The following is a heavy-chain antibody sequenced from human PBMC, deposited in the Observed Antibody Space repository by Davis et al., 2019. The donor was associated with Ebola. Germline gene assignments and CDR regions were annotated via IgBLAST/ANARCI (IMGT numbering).Heavy chain of an antibody. D-gene: IGHD3-16*01. CDR3: ARKSTFFDY. Sequence: GESLKISCAAPGFTFSNYWMSRVRQAPGKGLEGVANIKQDGSGKYYVDSVKGRFTISRDNAKNSPYLQMNSLRAEDTAVYYCARKSTFFDYWGQGTRVTVSS. V-gene: IGHV3-7*03. CDR2: IKQDGSGK. CDR1: GFTFSNYW. J-gene: IGHJ4*02.